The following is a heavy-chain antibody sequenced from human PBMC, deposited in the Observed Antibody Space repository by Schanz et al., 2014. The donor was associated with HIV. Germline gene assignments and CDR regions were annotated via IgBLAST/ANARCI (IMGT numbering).Heavy chain of an antibody. J-gene: IGHJ4*02. CDR2: IRSRGGST. Sequence: GQLLGAGGGLVQPGESLRLSCAASGFIFSNYAMNWGRQAPGKGLQWVSVIRSRGGSTYYADSVKGRFTISRDNSKNTLYLQMTTLRIDDTAVYYCAKPEYDSRGNSQSHFDYWGQGTLVTVSS. CDR3: AKPEYDSRGNSQSHFDY. D-gene: IGHD3-22*01. V-gene: IGHV3-23*01. CDR1: GFIFSNYA.